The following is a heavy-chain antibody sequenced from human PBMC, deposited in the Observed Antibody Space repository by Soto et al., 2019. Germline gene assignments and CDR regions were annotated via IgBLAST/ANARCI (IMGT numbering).Heavy chain of an antibody. CDR1: GYSVTSTSAA. J-gene: IGHJ4*02. CDR3: ARGSYSSGWY. V-gene: IGHV6-1*01. CDR2: TYYRSKWYN. D-gene: IGHD6-19*01. Sequence: SQTLSLTCAISGYSVTSTSAALNLIRQSQSRGLEWLGRTYYRSKWYNDYAASVKSRIIINPDTSKNQFSLQLNSVTPEDTAVYYCARGSYSSGWYWAQGTLVTVSS.